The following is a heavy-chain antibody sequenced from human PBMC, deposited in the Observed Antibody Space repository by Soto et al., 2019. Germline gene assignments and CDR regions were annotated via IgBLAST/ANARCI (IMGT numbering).Heavy chain of an antibody. J-gene: IGHJ6*02. D-gene: IGHD1-26*01. CDR2: ISYDGSNT. Sequence: ESGGGVVQPGWSLRLSCAASGFSISDYGMEWVRQAPGKGLEWVALISYDGSNTYYADSMKGRFTISRDNSKDTLFLQMTGLRREDTAVYYCAKGAEDRLSLGMDVWGQGTTVTVSS. CDR3: AKGAEDRLSLGMDV. V-gene: IGHV3-30*18. CDR1: GFSISDYG.